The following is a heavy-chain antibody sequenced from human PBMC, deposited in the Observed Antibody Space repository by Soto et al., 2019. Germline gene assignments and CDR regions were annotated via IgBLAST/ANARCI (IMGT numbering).Heavy chain of an antibody. CDR2: INAGNGNT. Sequence: ASVKVSCKXSGYTFTSYSIHWVRQAPGQRLEWMGWINAGNGNTKYSQKFQGRITITRDTSASTAYMDLSSLRYEDTAVYFCAREHDSWSLYVFDMWGQGTMVTVSS. D-gene: IGHD3-3*01. J-gene: IGHJ3*02. CDR3: AREHDSWSLYVFDM. V-gene: IGHV1-3*01. CDR1: GYTFTSYS.